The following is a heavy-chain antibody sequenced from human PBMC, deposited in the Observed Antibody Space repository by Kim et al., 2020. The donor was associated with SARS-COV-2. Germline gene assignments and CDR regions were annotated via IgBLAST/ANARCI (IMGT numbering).Heavy chain of an antibody. Sequence: SETLSLTCTVSGGSVSSGSYYWSWIRQPPGKGLEWIGYIYYSGSTNYNPSLKSRVTISVDTSKNQFSLKLSSVTAADTAVYYCARVPVQYSSGWFHFDYWGQGTLVTVSS. V-gene: IGHV4-61*01. D-gene: IGHD6-19*01. J-gene: IGHJ4*02. CDR2: IYYSGST. CDR3: ARVPVQYSSGWFHFDY. CDR1: GGSVSSGSYY.